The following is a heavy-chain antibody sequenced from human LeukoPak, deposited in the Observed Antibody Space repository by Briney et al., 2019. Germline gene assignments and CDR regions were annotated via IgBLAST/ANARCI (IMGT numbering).Heavy chain of an antibody. D-gene: IGHD6-13*01. CDR1: GFTFSSYG. CDR3: AKDGRYSSSQALY. Sequence: GGSLRLSCAASGFTFSSYGMHWVRQAPGKGLEWVAFIRYDGSNKYYADSVKGRFTISRDNSKNTLYLQMNSLRAEDTAVYYCAKDGRYSSSQALYWGQGTLVTVSS. CDR2: IRYDGSNK. J-gene: IGHJ4*02. V-gene: IGHV3-30*02.